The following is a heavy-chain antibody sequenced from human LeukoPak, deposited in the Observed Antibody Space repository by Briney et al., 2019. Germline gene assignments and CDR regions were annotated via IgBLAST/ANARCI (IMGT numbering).Heavy chain of an antibody. CDR2: IYPGDSDT. CDR1: GYSFTSYW. CDR3: ARLPYSGSYLAPFDC. J-gene: IGHJ4*02. V-gene: IGHV5-51*01. D-gene: IGHD1-26*01. Sequence: GESPKISCKGSGYSFTSYWIGWVRQMPGKGLERMGIIYPGDSDTRYSPSFQGQVTISADKSISTAYLQWSSLKASDTAMYYCARLPYSGSYLAPFDCWGQGTLVTVSS.